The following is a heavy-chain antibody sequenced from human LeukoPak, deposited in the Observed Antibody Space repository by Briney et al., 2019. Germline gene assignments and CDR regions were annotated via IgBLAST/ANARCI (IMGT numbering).Heavy chain of an antibody. J-gene: IGHJ4*02. D-gene: IGHD3-10*01. CDR1: GDSISIYY. Sequence: SETLSLTCSVSGDSISIYYWSWIRQPPGKGLEWIGYIYNSGSTNYNPSLKSRVTISVDTSKNQFSLKLTSVTAADAAVYYCARDRELGYWGQGTLVTVSS. CDR2: IYNSGST. V-gene: IGHV4-59*01. CDR3: ARDRELGY.